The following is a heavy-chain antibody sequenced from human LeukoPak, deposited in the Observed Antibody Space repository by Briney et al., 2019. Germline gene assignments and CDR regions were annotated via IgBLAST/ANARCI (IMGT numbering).Heavy chain of an antibody. CDR2: ISSSGSTI. CDR3: ARNPPEGGYLAS. CDR1: GFTFSDYN. V-gene: IGHV3-48*01. D-gene: IGHD3-22*01. J-gene: IGHJ4*02. Sequence: QSGGSLRLSCAASGFTFSDYNMNWVRQAPGKGLEWISYISSSGSTIFYGDSVKGRFIISRDNAKNSLYLQMNSLRAEDTAVYYCARNPPEGGYLASWGQGTLVTVSS.